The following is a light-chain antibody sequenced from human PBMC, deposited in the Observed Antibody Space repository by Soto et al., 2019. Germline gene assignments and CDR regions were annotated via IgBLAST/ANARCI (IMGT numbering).Light chain of an antibody. CDR3: AAWDDILNGYV. Sequence: QSVLTQPPSTSATPGQRVTISCSGSSSNIGSNTVNWYQQLPGTAPKLLIYSSNQRPSGVPDRFSGSKSGTSASLAISGLQSEDEADYYCAAWDDILNGYVFGAGTKVTVL. CDR2: SSN. V-gene: IGLV1-44*01. CDR1: SSNIGSNT. J-gene: IGLJ1*01.